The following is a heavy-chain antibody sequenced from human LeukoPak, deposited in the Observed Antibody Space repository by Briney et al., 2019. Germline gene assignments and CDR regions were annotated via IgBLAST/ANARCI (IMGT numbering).Heavy chain of an antibody. D-gene: IGHD2-15*01. CDR1: GGSINAFY. J-gene: IGHJ4*02. Sequence: PSETLSLTCTVSGGSINAFYWAWIRQPAGGGLEWIGRVYTNGHTDYNPSLNSRVTMSVYTSRNQFSLRLTSVSAADTAVYYCARSARETPGSGYLFDSWGRGTLVTVSS. V-gene: IGHV4-4*07. CDR3: ARSARETPGSGYLFDS. CDR2: VYTNGHT.